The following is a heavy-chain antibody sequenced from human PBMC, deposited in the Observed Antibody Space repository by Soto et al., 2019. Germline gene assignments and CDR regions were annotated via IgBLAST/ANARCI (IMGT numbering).Heavy chain of an antibody. Sequence: PGGSLRLSCAASGLTFVSYGMHWVRQAPGKGLEWVAVISYDGSNKYYADSVKGRFTISRDNSKNTLYLQMNSLRAEDTAVYYCAKDRSGRWLQPGDYWGQGTLVTVSS. CDR2: ISYDGSNK. D-gene: IGHD3-10*01. CDR3: AKDRSGRWLQPGDY. CDR1: GLTFVSYG. J-gene: IGHJ4*02. V-gene: IGHV3-30*18.